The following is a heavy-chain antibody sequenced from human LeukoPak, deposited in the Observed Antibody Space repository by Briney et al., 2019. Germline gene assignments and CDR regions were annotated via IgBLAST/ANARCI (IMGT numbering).Heavy chain of an antibody. V-gene: IGHV4-39*01. J-gene: IGHJ5*02. CDR1: GGSISSRDHY. D-gene: IGHD3-10*01. CDR3: ARLVSLWFGESPNWFDP. Sequence: SETLSLTCTVSGGSISSRDHYWGWIRQPPAKGLEWIGNVFYSGSSYYNSSLQSRVTISVDTSKNQFSLRLRSVTAADTAVYYCARLVSLWFGESPNWFDPWGRGTLVTVSS. CDR2: VFYSGSS.